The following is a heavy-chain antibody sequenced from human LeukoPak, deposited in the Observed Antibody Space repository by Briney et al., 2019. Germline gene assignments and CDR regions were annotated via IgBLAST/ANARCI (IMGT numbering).Heavy chain of an antibody. CDR3: ARVGRSGLGYFDY. CDR2: ISSSSSYI. V-gene: IGHV3-21*01. J-gene: IGHJ4*02. CDR1: GFTFSNYG. D-gene: IGHD3-22*01. Sequence: PGGSLRLSCAASGFTFSNYGLSWVRQAPGKGLEWVSSISSSSSYIYYADSVKGRFTISRDNAKNSLYLQMNSLRAEDTAVYYCARVGRSGLGYFDYWGQGTLVTVSS.